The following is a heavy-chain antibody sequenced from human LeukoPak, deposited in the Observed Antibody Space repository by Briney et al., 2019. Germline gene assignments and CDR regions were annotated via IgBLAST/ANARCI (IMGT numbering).Heavy chain of an antibody. J-gene: IGHJ4*02. D-gene: IGHD5-18*01. Sequence: SVKVSCKASGGTFSSFAISWVRQAPGQGLEWMGRIIPIFGTANYAQKFQGRVTITTDESTSTAYMELSSLRSGNTAVYYCRYSYGYLISGFDYWGQGTLVTVSS. CDR1: GGTFSSFA. V-gene: IGHV1-69*05. CDR3: RYSYGYLISGFDY. CDR2: IIPIFGTA.